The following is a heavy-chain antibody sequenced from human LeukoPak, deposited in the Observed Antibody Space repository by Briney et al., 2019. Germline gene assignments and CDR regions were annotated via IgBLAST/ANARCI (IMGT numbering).Heavy chain of an antibody. D-gene: IGHD1-26*01. J-gene: IGHJ4*02. CDR2: ISWNSGSI. V-gene: IGHV3-9*01. CDR1: GFTFDDYA. Sequence: PGGSLRLSCAASGFTFDDYAMHWVRQAPGKGLEWVSGISWNSGSIGYADSVKGRFTISRDDAKNSLYLQMNSLRAEDTALYYCAKALSARGSYFNFDYWGQGTLVTVSS. CDR3: AKALSARGSYFNFDY.